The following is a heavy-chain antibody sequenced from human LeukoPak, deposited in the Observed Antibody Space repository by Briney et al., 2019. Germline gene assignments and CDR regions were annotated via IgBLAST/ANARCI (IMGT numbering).Heavy chain of an antibody. CDR3: ARGLTAHHGGTY. CDR1: GGTFSSYA. J-gene: IGHJ4*02. Sequence: SVKVSCKASGGTFSSYAISWVRQALGQGLEWMGRIIPILGIANYAQKFQGRVTITADKSTSTAYMELSSLRSEDTAVYYCARGLTAHHGGTYWGQGTLVTVSS. CDR2: IIPILGIA. D-gene: IGHD3-16*01. V-gene: IGHV1-69*04.